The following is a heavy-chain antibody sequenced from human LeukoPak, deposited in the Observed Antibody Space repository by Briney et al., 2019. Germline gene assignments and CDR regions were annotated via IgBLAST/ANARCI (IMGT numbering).Heavy chain of an antibody. J-gene: IGHJ4*02. D-gene: IGHD2/OR15-2a*01. CDR3: ARDWMGSTRLAGDC. V-gene: IGHV3-33*01. CDR2: IWYDGSNI. CDR1: GFTLSDYA. Sequence: PGRSLSLSCAASGFTLSDYAVHWVRQAPGKGLEWVAMIWYDGSNIYYADSVKGRFTISRDNSKNTVSLRMNSLRVEDTAVYYCARDWMGSTRLAGDCWGQGTLVTVSS.